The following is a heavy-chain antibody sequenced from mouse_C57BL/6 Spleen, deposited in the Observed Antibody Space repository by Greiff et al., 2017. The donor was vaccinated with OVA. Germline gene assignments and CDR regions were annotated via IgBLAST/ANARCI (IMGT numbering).Heavy chain of an antibody. J-gene: IGHJ4*01. V-gene: IGHV1-55*01. CDR3: ARGDYYAMDY. Sequence: QVQLKQPGAELVKPGASVKMSCKASGYTFTSYWITWVKQRPGQGLEWIGDIYPGSGSTNYNEKFKSKATLTVDTSSSTAYMQRSSLTSEDSAVYYCARGDYYAMDYWGQGTSVTVSS. CDR1: GYTFTSYW. CDR2: IYPGSGST.